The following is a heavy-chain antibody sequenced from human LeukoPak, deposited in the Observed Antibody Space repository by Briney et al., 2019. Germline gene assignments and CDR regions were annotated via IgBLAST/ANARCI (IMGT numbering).Heavy chain of an antibody. CDR2: ISYDGSHK. CDR1: GFTFSSYA. Sequence: GGSLRLSCAASGFTFSSYAMHWVRQAPGRGLEWVALISYDGSHKYYADSVKGRFTISRDNSKNTLYLQMNSLRAEDTAVYYCAKSIAVAGFAGGRTFDYWGQGILVTVSS. V-gene: IGHV3-30*04. J-gene: IGHJ4*02. CDR3: AKSIAVAGFAGGRTFDY. D-gene: IGHD6-19*01.